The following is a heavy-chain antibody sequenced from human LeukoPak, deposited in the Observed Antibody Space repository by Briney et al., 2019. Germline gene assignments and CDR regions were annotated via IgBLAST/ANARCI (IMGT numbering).Heavy chain of an antibody. D-gene: IGHD3-16*01. J-gene: IGHJ6*04. Sequence: GASVTVSCKASGGTFSSYAISWVRQAPGQGLEGMGGIIPNFGKANYAQKFQGRVTITADESTSAAYIELSSLRSEHTAVYYCARVTWGVPGYYGMDVWRKGTTVTVSS. V-gene: IGHV1-69*13. CDR2: IIPNFGKA. CDR3: ARVTWGVPGYYGMDV. CDR1: GGTFSSYA.